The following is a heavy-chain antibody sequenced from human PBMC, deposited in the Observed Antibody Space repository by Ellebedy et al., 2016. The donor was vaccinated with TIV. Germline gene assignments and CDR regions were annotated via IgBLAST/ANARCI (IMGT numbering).Heavy chain of an antibody. V-gene: IGHV5-51*01. CDR1: GYSFTSYW. CDR2: IYPGYSDT. CDR3: ARGYIVVVPAAGPYNWFDP. Sequence: GESLKISCKGSGYSFTSYWIGWVRQMPGKGLEWMGIIYPGYSDTRYSPSFQGQVTISADKSISTAYLQWSSLKASDTAMYYCARGYIVVVPAAGPYNWFDPWGQGTLVTVSS. D-gene: IGHD2-2*01. J-gene: IGHJ5*02.